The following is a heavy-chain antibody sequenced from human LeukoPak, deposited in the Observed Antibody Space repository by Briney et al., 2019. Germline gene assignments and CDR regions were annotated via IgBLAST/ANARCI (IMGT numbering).Heavy chain of an antibody. V-gene: IGHV4-59*08. CDR3: ARFAVGAPLDDAFDI. J-gene: IGHJ3*02. Sequence: SETLSLTCTVSGGSISSYYWSWIRQPPGKGLEWIGYIYYSGSTNYNPSLKSRVTISVDTSKNQFSLKLSSVTAADTAVYYCARFAVGAPLDDAFDIWGQGTMVTVSS. CDR2: IYYSGST. CDR1: GGSISSYY. D-gene: IGHD1-26*01.